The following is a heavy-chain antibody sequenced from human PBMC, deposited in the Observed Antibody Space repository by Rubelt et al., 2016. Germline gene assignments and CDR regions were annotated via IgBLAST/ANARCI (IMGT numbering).Heavy chain of an antibody. J-gene: IGHJ5*02. Sequence: QVQLVQSGAEVKKPGASVKVSCKASGYTFTSFYMHWVRQAPGQGIEWMGIINPSGGSTSYAQEFQGGVTMTRDTSTSAVYMELSSLRYEDTAVYYCARSPRYDFEDNGFDPWGQGTLVTVSS. CDR1: GYTFTSFY. CDR3: ARSPRYDFEDNGFDP. CDR2: INPSGGST. D-gene: IGHD3-3*01. V-gene: IGHV1-46*01.